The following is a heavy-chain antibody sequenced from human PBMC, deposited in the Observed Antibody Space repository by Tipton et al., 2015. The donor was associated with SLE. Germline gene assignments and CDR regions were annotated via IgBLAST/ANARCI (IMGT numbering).Heavy chain of an antibody. V-gene: IGHV4-34*01. J-gene: IGHJ6*02. CDR1: GGSFSGYS. Sequence: TLSLTCAVYGGSFSGYSWSWIRQPPGKGLEWIGEINHSGSTNYNPSLKSRVTISLDTSKNQFSLKLTSVTTADTAVYHCARDISGYSSRWFYYYSAMDVWDQGTTVTVSS. D-gene: IGHD6-13*01. CDR2: INHSGST. CDR3: ARDISGYSSRWFYYYSAMDV.